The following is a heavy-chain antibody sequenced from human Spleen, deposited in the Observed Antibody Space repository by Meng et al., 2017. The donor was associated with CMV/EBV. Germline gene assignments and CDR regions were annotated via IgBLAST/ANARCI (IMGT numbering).Heavy chain of an antibody. D-gene: IGHD6-13*01. CDR3: ARGRELGPLDY. V-gene: IGHV1-3*01. CDR1: GYTCTSYA. Sequence: SCKASGYTCTSYAMQWVRQAPGQRLEWMGWINAGNGNTKYSQKFQGRVTITRDTSASTAYMELSSLRSEDTAVYYCARGRELGPLDYWGQGTLVTVSS. J-gene: IGHJ4*02. CDR2: INAGNGNT.